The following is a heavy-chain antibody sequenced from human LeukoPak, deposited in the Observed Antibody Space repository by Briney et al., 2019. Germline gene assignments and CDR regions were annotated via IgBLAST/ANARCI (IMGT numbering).Heavy chain of an antibody. V-gene: IGHV3-43*02. CDR2: ISGDGGST. J-gene: IGHJ4*02. Sequence: HPGGSLRLSCAASGFTFDDYAMHWVRQAPGKGLEWVSLISGDGGSTYYADSVKGRFTISRDNSKNSLYLQVNSLRTEDTALYYCAKGATPWGFGENFDYWGQGTLVTVSS. D-gene: IGHD3-10*01. CDR1: GFTFDDYA. CDR3: AKGATPWGFGENFDY.